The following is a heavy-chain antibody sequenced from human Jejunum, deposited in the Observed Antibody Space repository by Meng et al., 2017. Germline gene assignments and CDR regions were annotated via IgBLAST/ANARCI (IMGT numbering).Heavy chain of an antibody. CDR3: LRGRDY. CDR2: ISYEGSSK. D-gene: IGHD3-10*01. CDR1: WLTFRTYA. Sequence: HRGWSGGGVVQSASPLRLSCAASWLTFRTYAMHWVRQAPGKRLEWVAVISYEGSSKYYADSVKGRFTISRDNSHNTVDLQMNSVRVDDTAVYFCLRGRDYWGQGTLVTVSS. V-gene: IGHV3-30*07. J-gene: IGHJ4*02.